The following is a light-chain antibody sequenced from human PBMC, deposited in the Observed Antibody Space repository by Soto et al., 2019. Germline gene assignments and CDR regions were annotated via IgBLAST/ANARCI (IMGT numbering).Light chain of an antibody. CDR3: QHYNSYSEA. J-gene: IGKJ1*01. CDR2: KAS. CDR1: QTISSW. V-gene: IGKV1-5*03. Sequence: DIQMTQSPSTLSGSVGARVSITCRASQTISSWLAWHQQKPGKAPKLLSYKASTLKSGVPSRFSGSGSGTEFTLTISSLQPDDFATYYCQHYNSYSEAFGQGTKVDIK.